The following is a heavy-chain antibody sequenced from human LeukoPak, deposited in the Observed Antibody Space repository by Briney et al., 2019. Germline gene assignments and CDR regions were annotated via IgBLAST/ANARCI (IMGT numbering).Heavy chain of an antibody. D-gene: IGHD2-2*01. CDR1: GFTFSSYG. Sequence: AGRSLRLSCAASGFTFSSYGMHWVRQAPGKGLEWVAVIWYDGSNNYYADSVKGRFTISRDNSKNTLYLQMNSLRAEDTAVYYCARDQYCSSTSCYYYFDYWGQGTLVTVSS. CDR2: IWYDGSNN. J-gene: IGHJ4*02. V-gene: IGHV3-33*01. CDR3: ARDQYCSSTSCYYYFDY.